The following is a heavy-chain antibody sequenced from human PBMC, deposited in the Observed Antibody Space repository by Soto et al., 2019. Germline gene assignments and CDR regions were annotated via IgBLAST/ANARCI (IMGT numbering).Heavy chain of an antibody. CDR3: AKVEGTPAPYYYDSSYWFDP. D-gene: IGHD3-22*01. J-gene: IGHJ5*02. V-gene: IGHV3-23*01. CDR1: GFTFSSYA. Sequence: PGGSLRLSCAASGFTFSSYAMSWVRQAPGKGLEWVPAISGSGGSTYYADSVKGRFTISRDNSKSTLYLQMNSLRAEDTAVYYCAKVEGTPAPYYYDSSYWFDPWGQGTLVTVSS. CDR2: ISGSGGST.